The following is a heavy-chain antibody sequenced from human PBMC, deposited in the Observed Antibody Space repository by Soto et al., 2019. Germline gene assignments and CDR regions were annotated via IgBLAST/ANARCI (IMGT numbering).Heavy chain of an antibody. CDR1: GFNFGSYT. V-gene: IGHV3-21*02. Sequence: EVQLLESGGGLVKPGGSLRLSCAASGFNFGSYTMNWVRQVPGKGLEWLSSIISTVSYIYYADSVKGRFTISRDNAKNSLSLQMNSLRVEDTAVYYCVKSEGDYWGQGVLVTVSS. CDR3: VKSEGDY. J-gene: IGHJ4*02. D-gene: IGHD3-3*01. CDR2: IISTVSYI.